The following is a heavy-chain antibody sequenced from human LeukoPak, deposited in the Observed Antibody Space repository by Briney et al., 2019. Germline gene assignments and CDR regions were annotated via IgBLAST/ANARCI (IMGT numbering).Heavy chain of an antibody. CDR1: GFSFITYG. CDR3: AKDSHSGYFDY. J-gene: IGHJ4*02. Sequence: GGSLRLSCAASGFSFITYGMSWVRQPPGKGLEWVSGIGGDDSTYYADSLEGRFTISRDTSKNTLFLQINNLRAGDTAVYYCAKDSHSGYFDYWGQGTLVTVSS. D-gene: IGHD1-26*01. CDR2: IGGDDST. V-gene: IGHV3-23*01.